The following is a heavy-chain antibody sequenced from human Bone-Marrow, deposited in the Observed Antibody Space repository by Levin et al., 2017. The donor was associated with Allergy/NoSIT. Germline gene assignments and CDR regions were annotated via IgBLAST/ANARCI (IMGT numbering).Heavy chain of an antibody. CDR1: GFTFSSYW. Sequence: PGGSLRLSCAASGFTFSSYWMSWVRQAPGKGLEWVANIKQDGSEKYYVDSVKGRFTISRDNAKNSLYLQMNSLRAEDTAVYYCARYLAWTTYYYYGMDVWGQGTTVTVSS. CDR2: IKQDGSEK. CDR3: ARYLAWTTYYYYGMDV. V-gene: IGHV3-7*01. D-gene: IGHD3/OR15-3a*01. J-gene: IGHJ6*02.